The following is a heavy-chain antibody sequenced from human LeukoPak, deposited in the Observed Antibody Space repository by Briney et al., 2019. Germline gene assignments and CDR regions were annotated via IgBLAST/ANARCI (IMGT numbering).Heavy chain of an antibody. J-gene: IGHJ4*02. CDR2: INHSGST. V-gene: IGHV4-34*01. Sequence: PSETLPLTCAVYGGSFSGYYWSWIRQPPGKGLEWIGEINHSGSTNYNPSLKSRVTISVDTSKNQFSLKLSSVTAADTAVYYCARKTTSRAFHQRIAAAGTWSPHDLSFDYWGQGTLVTVSS. D-gene: IGHD6-13*01. CDR3: ARKTTSRAFHQRIAAAGTWSPHDLSFDY. CDR1: GGSFSGYY.